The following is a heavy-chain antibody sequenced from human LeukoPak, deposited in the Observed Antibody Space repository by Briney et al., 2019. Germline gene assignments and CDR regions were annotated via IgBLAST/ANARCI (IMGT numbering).Heavy chain of an antibody. Sequence: PGVSLRLSSAASGFTFSSYWMSWVRQAPGKGLEGVANINQDGSEKDYVDSVKGRFTISRDNAKNSLYLQMNSLKAEDTAVYYCARGYYHILTGYTFDYWGQGTLVTVSS. CDR3: ARGYYHILTGYTFDY. CDR2: INQDGSEK. J-gene: IGHJ4*02. CDR1: GFTFSSYW. V-gene: IGHV3-7*03. D-gene: IGHD3-9*01.